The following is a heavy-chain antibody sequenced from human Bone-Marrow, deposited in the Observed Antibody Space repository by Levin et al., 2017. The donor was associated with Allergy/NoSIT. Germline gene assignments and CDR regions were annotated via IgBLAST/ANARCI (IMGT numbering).Heavy chain of an antibody. J-gene: IGHJ6*03. Sequence: PGGSLRLSCAASGFAFSVYTMNWVRQAPGKGLEWISYIGNSGATIYYADSVKGRFTISRDNALNSVYLQLSSLRVEDTAVYYCARERGHYYMDVWGKGTAVTVSS. CDR1: GFAFSVYT. CDR3: ARERGHYYMDV. CDR2: IGNSGATI. V-gene: IGHV3-48*01.